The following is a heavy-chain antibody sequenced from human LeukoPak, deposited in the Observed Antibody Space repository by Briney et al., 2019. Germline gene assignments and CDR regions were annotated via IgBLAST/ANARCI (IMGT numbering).Heavy chain of an antibody. Sequence: PGGSLRLSCAASGFTFSDYYMSWIRQAPGKGLEWVSYISSSGSTIYYADSVKGRFTISRDNAKNSLYLQMNSLRAEDTAVYYCAREAAAVYDAFDIWGQGTMVTVSS. CDR3: AREAAAVYDAFDI. V-gene: IGHV3-11*04. J-gene: IGHJ3*02. CDR1: GFTFSDYY. CDR2: ISSSGSTI. D-gene: IGHD6-13*01.